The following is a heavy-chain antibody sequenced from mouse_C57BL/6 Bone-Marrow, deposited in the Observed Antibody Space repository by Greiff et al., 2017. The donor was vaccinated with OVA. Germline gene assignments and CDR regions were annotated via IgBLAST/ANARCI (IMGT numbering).Heavy chain of an antibody. CDR2: IYPRSGNT. D-gene: IGHD1-1*01. J-gene: IGHJ3*01. CDR1: GYAFTSYG. CDR3: ATGGYYYVAY. V-gene: IGHV1-81*01. Sequence: VQLQQSGAELARPGASVKLSCKASGYAFTSYGISWVKQRTGQGLEWIGEIYPRSGNTYYNGKFKGKATLTADKSSSTAYMELRSLTSDDSAVVFCATGGYYYVAYWGQGTLVTVSA.